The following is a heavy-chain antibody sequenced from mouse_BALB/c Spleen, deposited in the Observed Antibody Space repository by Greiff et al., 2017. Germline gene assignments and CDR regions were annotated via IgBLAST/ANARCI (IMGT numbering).Heavy chain of an antibody. CDR3: ARGKDWDYYDY. D-gene: IGHD1-1*01. CDR1: GYSITSDYA. V-gene: IGHV3-2*02. Sequence: EVKLQESGPGLVKPSQSLSLTCTVTGYSITSDYAWNWIRQFPGNKLEWMGYISYSGSTSYNPSLKSRISITRDTSKNQFFLQLNSVTTEDTATYYCARGKDWDYYDYWGQGTTLTVSS. CDR2: ISYSGST. J-gene: IGHJ2*01.